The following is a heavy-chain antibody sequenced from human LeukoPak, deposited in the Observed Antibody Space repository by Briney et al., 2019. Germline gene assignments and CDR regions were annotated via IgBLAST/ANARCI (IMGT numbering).Heavy chain of an antibody. J-gene: IGHJ4*02. V-gene: IGHV1-46*01. D-gene: IGHD1-26*01. Sequence: ASVKVSCKASGYTFTSYYMHWVRQAPGQGLEWMGIINPSGGSTSYAQKFQGRVTMTRDTFTSTVYMELSSLRSEDTAVCYCAMGRVKGEPDYWGQGTLVTVSS. CDR3: AMGRVKGEPDY. CDR2: INPSGGST. CDR1: GYTFTSYY.